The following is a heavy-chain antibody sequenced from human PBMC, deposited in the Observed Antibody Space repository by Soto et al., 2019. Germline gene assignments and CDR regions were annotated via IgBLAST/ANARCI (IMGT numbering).Heavy chain of an antibody. V-gene: IGHV3-9*01. CDR1: GFTFDDYA. CDR3: AKDALGYCSSTSCYARSWFDP. J-gene: IGHJ5*02. CDR2: ISWNSGSI. Sequence: GGSLRLSCAASGFTFDDYAMHWVRQAPGKGLEWVSGISWNSGSIGYADSVKGRFTISRDNAKNSLYLQMNSLRAEDTALYYCAKDALGYCSSTSCYARSWFDPWGQGTLVTVS. D-gene: IGHD2-2*01.